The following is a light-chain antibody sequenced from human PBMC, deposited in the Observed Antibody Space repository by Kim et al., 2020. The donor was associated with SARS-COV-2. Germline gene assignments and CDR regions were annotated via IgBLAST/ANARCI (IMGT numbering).Light chain of an antibody. V-gene: IGLV2-14*03. CDR1: SRDVGGYND. J-gene: IGLJ2*01. Sequence: GKAITIFCNGTSRDVGGYNDVAWYQQHPGKAPKIMSYDGSKRPSGVSNRFSGSKAGNTASLTSSGLQAEDEADYYCSSYATGRAVVFGGGTQLTVL. CDR2: DGS. CDR3: SSYATGRAVV.